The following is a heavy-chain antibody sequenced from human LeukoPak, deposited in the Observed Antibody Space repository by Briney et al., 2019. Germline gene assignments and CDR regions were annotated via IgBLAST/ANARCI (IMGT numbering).Heavy chain of an antibody. J-gene: IGHJ6*03. D-gene: IGHD3-3*01. CDR1: GYTFTSYG. CDR3: ARQERITISGGDPGYMDV. V-gene: IGHV1-18*01. CDR2: ISAYNGNT. Sequence: ASVKVSCKASGYTFTSYGISWVRQAPGQGLEWMGRISAYNGNTNYVQKLQGRVTMTTDTSTSTAYMELRSLRSDDTAVYYCARQERITISGGDPGYMDVWGKGTTVTVSS.